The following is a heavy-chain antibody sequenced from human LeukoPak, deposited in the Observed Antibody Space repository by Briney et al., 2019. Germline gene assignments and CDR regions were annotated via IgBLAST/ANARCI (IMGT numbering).Heavy chain of an antibody. CDR2: VSGSGGST. CDR3: AKDGSRRYYYDSSGYSPPYYYYGMDV. CDR1: GFTFRSYA. J-gene: IGHJ6*02. D-gene: IGHD3-22*01. V-gene: IGHV3-23*01. Sequence: GGSLRLSCAASGFTFRSYAMSWVRQAPGKGLEWVSAVSGSGGSTYYADSVKGRFTISRDNSKNTLYLQMNSLRAEDTAVYYCAKDGSRRYYYDSSGYSPPYYYYGMDVWGQGTTVTVSS.